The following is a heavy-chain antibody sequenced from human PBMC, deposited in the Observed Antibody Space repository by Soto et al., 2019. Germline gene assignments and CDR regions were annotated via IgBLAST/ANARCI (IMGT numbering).Heavy chain of an antibody. J-gene: IGHJ5*02. CDR1: GGSTNSGGYY. Sequence: SETLSLTCTVSGGSTNSGGYYWSWIRQHPGKGLEWIGYIYYSGTMYSNPSLKSRVTISIDTSKNQFSLKLSSVTAADTAVYYCAREMGRGYDFWSGYTAFDPWGQGTLVTVSS. CDR2: IYYSGTM. V-gene: IGHV4-31*03. CDR3: AREMGRGYDFWSGYTAFDP. D-gene: IGHD3-3*01.